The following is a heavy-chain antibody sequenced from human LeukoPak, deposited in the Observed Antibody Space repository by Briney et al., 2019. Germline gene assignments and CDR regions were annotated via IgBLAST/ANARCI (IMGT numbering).Heavy chain of an antibody. Sequence: LETLCLTSTVSGGSTSSYIWSWIRQPPGKGLGGIGYIYFTVGTNYNPSLKSRVTISVDTSKNQFSLKLSSVTAADTAVYYCARDGGYYDFWSGAAYYYGIDVWGQGTTVTVSS. J-gene: IGHJ6*02. V-gene: IGHV4-59*01. CDR2: IYFTVGT. CDR3: ARDGGYYDFWSGAAYYYGIDV. CDR1: GGSTSSYI. D-gene: IGHD3-3*01.